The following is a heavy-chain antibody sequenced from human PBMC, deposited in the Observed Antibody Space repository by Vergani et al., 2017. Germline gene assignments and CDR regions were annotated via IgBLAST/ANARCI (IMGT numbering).Heavy chain of an antibody. Sequence: EVQLVESGGGLVQPGRSLRLSCAASGFTFDDYAMHWVRQAPGKGLEWVSGISWNSGSIGYADSVKGRFTISRDNAKNSLYLQMNSLRAEDTAVYYCAKDLLWHGPPDSSGYLPLDYWGQGTLVTVSS. V-gene: IGHV3-9*01. CDR1: GFTFDDYA. J-gene: IGHJ4*02. CDR3: AKDLLWHGPPDSSGYLPLDY. D-gene: IGHD3-22*01. CDR2: ISWNSGSI.